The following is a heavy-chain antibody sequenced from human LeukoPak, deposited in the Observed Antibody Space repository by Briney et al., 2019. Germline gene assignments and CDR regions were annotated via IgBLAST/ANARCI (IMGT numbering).Heavy chain of an antibody. CDR3: ARVRTTGTTGGGFDY. J-gene: IGHJ4*02. D-gene: IGHD1-1*01. CDR2: FNPSGGST. V-gene: IGHV1-46*01. CDR1: GYTFTSYY. Sequence: ASVKVSCKASGYTFTSYYMHWGRQAPGQGLEWMGIFNPSGGSTSYAQKFQGRVTMTRDTSTSTVYMELSSLRSEDTAVYYCARVRTTGTTGGGFDYWGQGTLVTVSS.